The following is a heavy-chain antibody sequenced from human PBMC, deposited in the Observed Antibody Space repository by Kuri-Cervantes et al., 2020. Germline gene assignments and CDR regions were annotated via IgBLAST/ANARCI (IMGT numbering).Heavy chain of an antibody. Sequence: SETLSLTCTVSGYSISSGYYWGWIRQPPGKGLEWIGSIYYSGSTYYNPSLKSRVTISVDTSKNQFSLKLSSVTAADTAVYYCARSSAAGTIDPWGQGTLVTVSS. CDR1: GYSISSGYY. J-gene: IGHJ5*02. CDR3: ARSSAAGTIDP. CDR2: IYYSGST. V-gene: IGHV4-38-2*02. D-gene: IGHD6-13*01.